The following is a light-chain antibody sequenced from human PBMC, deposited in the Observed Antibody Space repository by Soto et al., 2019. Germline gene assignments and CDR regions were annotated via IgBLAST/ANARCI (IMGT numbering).Light chain of an antibody. CDR1: QSVNRW. V-gene: IGKV1-5*03. CDR3: QHYNSYSEA. Sequence: IHMTQSPSIRSASGRVRVTITFRASQSVNRWLAWYQKNTGKASKIMIYKASTLKSGVQSRFSGSGSGTEFNLNISRLQPDDFATYYCQHYNSYSEAFGQGTKVEI. J-gene: IGKJ1*01. CDR2: KAS.